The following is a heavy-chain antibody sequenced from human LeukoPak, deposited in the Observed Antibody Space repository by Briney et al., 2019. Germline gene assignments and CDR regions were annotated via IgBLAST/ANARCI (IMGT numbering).Heavy chain of an antibody. V-gene: IGHV4-31*03. CDR2: IYYSGST. CDR1: GGSISSGGYY. J-gene: IGHJ6*02. CDR3: ARVLGHGYYYYGMDV. Sequence: SQTLSLTCTVSGGSISSGGYYWSWISQHPGKGLEWLGYIYYSGSTYYNPSLKSRVTISVDTSKNQFSLKLSSVTAADTAVYYCARVLGHGYYYYGMDVWGQGTTVTVSS. D-gene: IGHD3-16*01.